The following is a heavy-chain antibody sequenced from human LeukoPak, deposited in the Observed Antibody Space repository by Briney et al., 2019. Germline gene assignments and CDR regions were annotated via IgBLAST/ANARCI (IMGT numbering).Heavy chain of an antibody. CDR2: IYHSGST. J-gene: IGHJ5*02. V-gene: IGHV4-38-2*01. CDR3: ASLGESVVAETFYNWFDP. D-gene: IGHD2-15*01. CDR1: GYSISSGYY. Sequence: KSSETLSLTCAVSGYSISSGYYWGWIRQPPGKGLEWIGSIYHSGSTYYNPSLESRVTISVDTSKNQFSLKLSSVTAADTAVYYWASLGESVVAETFYNWFDPWGQGTLVTVSS.